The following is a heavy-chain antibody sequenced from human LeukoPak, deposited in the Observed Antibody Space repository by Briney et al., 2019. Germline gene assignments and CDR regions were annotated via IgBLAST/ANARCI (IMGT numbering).Heavy chain of an antibody. Sequence: PSETLSLTCAVSGYSISSGYYWGWIPQLPGKGLESIGSIYHSGSTYYNPSLKSRVTISVDTSKNQFSLKLSSVTAADTAVYYCARGVTGYSSGWYPDYWGQGTLVTVSS. D-gene: IGHD6-19*01. CDR2: IYHSGST. J-gene: IGHJ4*02. CDR3: ARGVTGYSSGWYPDY. CDR1: GYSISSGYY. V-gene: IGHV4-38-2*01.